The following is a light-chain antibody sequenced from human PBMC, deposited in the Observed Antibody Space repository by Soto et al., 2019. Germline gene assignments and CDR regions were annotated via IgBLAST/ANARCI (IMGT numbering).Light chain of an antibody. Sequence: QSVLTQPPSVSGAPGQXXTISCTGSRSNIGAGYDVHWYQQLPGTAPKLLIYGNSNRPSGVPDRFSGSKSGTSASLAITGLQAEDEADYYCQSYDSSLSGYVVFGGGTKLTVL. CDR1: RSNIGAGYD. CDR2: GNS. V-gene: IGLV1-40*01. J-gene: IGLJ2*01. CDR3: QSYDSSLSGYVV.